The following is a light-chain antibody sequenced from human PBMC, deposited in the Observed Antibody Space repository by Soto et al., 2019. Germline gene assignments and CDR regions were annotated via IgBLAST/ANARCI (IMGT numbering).Light chain of an antibody. V-gene: IGKV3-11*01. CDR2: DTS. J-gene: IGKJ1*01. CDR3: QQRSNWPRT. Sequence: EIVLTQSPATLSLSPGERATLSCRASQSISSYLGWYQQKPGQAPRLLIHDTSNRAPGIPARFSGSGSGTDFTLTISSLEPEDFAVYYCQQRSNWPRTFGQGTKV. CDR1: QSISSY.